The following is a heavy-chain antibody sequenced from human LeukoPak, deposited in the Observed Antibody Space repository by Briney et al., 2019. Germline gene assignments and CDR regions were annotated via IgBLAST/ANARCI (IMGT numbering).Heavy chain of an antibody. J-gene: IGHJ4*02. CDR1: GYTLTELS. V-gene: IGHV1-24*01. D-gene: IGHD2-2*02. Sequence: ASVKVSCKVSGYTLTELSMHWVRQAPGKGLEWMGGFDPEDGETIYAQKFQGRVTMTEDTSTDTAYMELSSLRSEDTAVYYCATHPRSRIVVVPAAIYRLPDYWGQGTLVTVSS. CDR3: ATHPRSRIVVVPAAIYRLPDY. CDR2: FDPEDGET.